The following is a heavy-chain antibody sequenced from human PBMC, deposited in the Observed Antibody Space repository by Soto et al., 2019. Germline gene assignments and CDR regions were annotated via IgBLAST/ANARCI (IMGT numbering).Heavy chain of an antibody. CDR3: AKDHDKRSLRFIRAPYYFDY. D-gene: IGHD3-3*01. CDR2: ISYDGSNK. Sequence: QVQLVESGGGVVQPGRSLRLSCAASGYTFSSYGMHWVRQAPGKGLEWVAVISYDGSNKYYADSVKGRFTISRDNSKNTLYLQMNSLRAEDTAVYYCAKDHDKRSLRFIRAPYYFDYWGQGTLVTVSS. V-gene: IGHV3-30*18. J-gene: IGHJ4*02. CDR1: GYTFSSYG.